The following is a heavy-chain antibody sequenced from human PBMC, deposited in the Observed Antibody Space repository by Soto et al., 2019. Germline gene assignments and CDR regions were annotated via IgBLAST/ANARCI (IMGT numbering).Heavy chain of an antibody. V-gene: IGHV1-46*01. Sequence: GPSVKVSCKTSGSSFTSYYIHWVRQAPGQGLEWMGVVNPSRGSTNYAQKFQGRVTMTSDTSTSTGYMELSSLISEDTAVYYFAREPGYSYGYNWG. D-gene: IGHD5-18*01. CDR3: AREPGYSYGYN. CDR2: VNPSRGST. J-gene: IGHJ1*01. CDR1: GSSFTSYY.